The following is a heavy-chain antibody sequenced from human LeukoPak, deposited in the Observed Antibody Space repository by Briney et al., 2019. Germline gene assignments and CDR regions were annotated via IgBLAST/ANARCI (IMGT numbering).Heavy chain of an antibody. CDR1: GFTFSNYW. D-gene: IGHD4-17*01. Sequence: PGGSLRLSCAASGFTFSNYWMSWVRQAPGKGLEWVANIKQDGSEKYYVDSVKGRFTISRDNAKNSLYLQMNSLRAEDTAVYYCARETRGYGDYEDWGQGTLVTVSS. CDR3: ARETRGYGDYED. CDR2: IKQDGSEK. V-gene: IGHV3-7*01. J-gene: IGHJ4*02.